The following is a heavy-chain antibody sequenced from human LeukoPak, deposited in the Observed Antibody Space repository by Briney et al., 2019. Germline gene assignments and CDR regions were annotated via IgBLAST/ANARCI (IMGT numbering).Heavy chain of an antibody. V-gene: IGHV3-23*01. CDR1: GFTFGSYA. D-gene: IGHD3-10*01. CDR2: ISGSGGST. J-gene: IGHJ4*02. CDR3: AKDLWFGELLSDY. Sequence: GGSLRLSCAASGFTFGSYAMSWVRQAPGKGLEWVSAISGSGGSTYYADSVKGRFTISRDNSKNTLYLQMNSLRAEDTAVYYCAKDLWFGELLSDYWGQGTLVTVSS.